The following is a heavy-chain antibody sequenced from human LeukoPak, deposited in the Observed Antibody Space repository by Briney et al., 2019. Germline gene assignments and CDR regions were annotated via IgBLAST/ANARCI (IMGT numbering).Heavy chain of an antibody. CDR1: GGTLSSYA. V-gene: IGHV1-69*04. D-gene: IGHD4-23*01. CDR3: AQTTEVTHRDYGMDV. Sequence: SVKVSCKASGGTLSSYAISWVRQAPGQGLEWMGRIIPIFGIANYAQKFQGRVTITADKSTSTAYMELSSLRSEDTAVYYCAQTTEVTHRDYGMDVWGQGTTVTVSS. J-gene: IGHJ6*02. CDR2: IIPIFGIA.